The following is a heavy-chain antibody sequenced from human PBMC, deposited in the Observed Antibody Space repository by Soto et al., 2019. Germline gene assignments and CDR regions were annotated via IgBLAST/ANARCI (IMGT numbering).Heavy chain of an antibody. V-gene: IGHV1-24*01. CDR3: ATAVSSISARPGSYYGMDF. CDR1: GYTLTELS. J-gene: IGHJ6*02. D-gene: IGHD6-6*01. Sequence: AAVQLSCKVSGYTLTELSMHWVRQAPGKGLEWMGGFDPEDGETIYAQKFQGRVTMTEDTSTDTAYMELSSLRSEDTAVYYCATAVSSISARPGSYYGMDFRGQGITVTVSS. CDR2: FDPEDGET.